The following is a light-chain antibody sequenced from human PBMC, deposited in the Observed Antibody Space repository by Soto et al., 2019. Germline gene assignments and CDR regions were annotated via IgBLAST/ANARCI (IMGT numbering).Light chain of an antibody. CDR3: HQRSSWPIT. Sequence: EVMLIQSPATLSLSPGERATLSCRASQSVSNYLAWYQEKPGQAPRLLIYDAFNRATGIPARFSGSGSGTDFTLTISSLEPEDFAVYYCHQRSSWPITFGQGTLLE. CDR1: QSVSNY. V-gene: IGKV3-11*01. J-gene: IGKJ5*01. CDR2: DAF.